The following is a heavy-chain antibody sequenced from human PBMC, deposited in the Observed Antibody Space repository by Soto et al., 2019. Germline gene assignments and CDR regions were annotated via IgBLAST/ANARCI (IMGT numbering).Heavy chain of an antibody. CDR1: GYTFTSYD. D-gene: IGHD6-6*01. CDR3: ARGRKQLRSYGMDV. Sequence: QVQLVQSGAEVKKPGASVKVSCKASGYTFTSYDINWERQATGQGLEWMGWMNPNSGNTGYAQKFQGRVTMTRNTSISTAYMELSSLRSEDTAVYYCARGRKQLRSYGMDVWGQGTTVTVSS. CDR2: MNPNSGNT. J-gene: IGHJ6*02. V-gene: IGHV1-8*01.